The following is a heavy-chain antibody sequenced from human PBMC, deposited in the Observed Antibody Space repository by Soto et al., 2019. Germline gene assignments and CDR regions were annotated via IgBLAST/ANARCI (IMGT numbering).Heavy chain of an antibody. J-gene: IGHJ3*02. CDR1: GYTFTGYY. CDR2: INPNSGGT. CDR3: ARGGHYYDSSGYYPTGAFDT. V-gene: IGHV1-2*04. D-gene: IGHD3-22*01. Sequence: ASVKVSCKASGYTFTGYYMHWVRQAPGQGLEWMGWINPNSGGTNYAQKFQGWVTMTRDTSISTAYMELSRLRSDDTAVYYCARGGHYYDSSGYYPTGAFDTWGQGTMVTVSS.